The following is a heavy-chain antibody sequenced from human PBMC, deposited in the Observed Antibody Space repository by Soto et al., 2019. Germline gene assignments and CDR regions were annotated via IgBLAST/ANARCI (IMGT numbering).Heavy chain of an antibody. V-gene: IGHV3-33*01. CDR2: IWYDGSNK. CDR3: ERAAYSDYYDSSGYYRPSDAFDI. Sequence: QVQLVESGGGVVQPGRSLRLSCAASGFTFSSYGMHWVRQAPGKGLEWVAVIWYDGSNKYYADSVKGRFTISRDNSKNTLYLQMNSLRAEDTAVYYCERAAYSDYYDSSGYYRPSDAFDIWGQGTMVTVSS. J-gene: IGHJ3*02. CDR1: GFTFSSYG. D-gene: IGHD3-22*01.